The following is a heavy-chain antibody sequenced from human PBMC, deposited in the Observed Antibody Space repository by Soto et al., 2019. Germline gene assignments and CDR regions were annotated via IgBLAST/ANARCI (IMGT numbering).Heavy chain of an antibody. CDR2: IYHSGST. J-gene: IGHJ4*02. CDR1: GGSISSGGYS. V-gene: IGHV4-30-2*01. D-gene: IGHD3-10*01. Sequence: QLQLQESGSGLVKPSQTLSLTCAVSGGSISSGGYSWSWIRQPPGKGLEWIGYIYHSGSTYYNPSLKSRVTISVDRSKNQFSLKLSSVTAADTAVYYCARVPGFDPITMVQGPVFDYWGQGTLVTVSS. CDR3: ARVPGFDPITMVQGPVFDY.